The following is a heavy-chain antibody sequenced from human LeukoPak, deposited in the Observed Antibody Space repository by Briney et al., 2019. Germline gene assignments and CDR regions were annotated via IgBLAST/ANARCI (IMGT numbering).Heavy chain of an antibody. Sequence: GGSLRLSCAASGFTFSSYWMSWVRQAPGKGLEWVSFISGSGGDTYYADSVKGRFTISRDNSKNTLYLQMNSLRAEDTAVYYCARVLGSGSGWYVDYWGQGTLVTVSS. V-gene: IGHV3-23*01. CDR2: ISGSGGDT. CDR3: ARVLGSGSGWYVDY. CDR1: GFTFSSYW. J-gene: IGHJ4*02. D-gene: IGHD6-19*01.